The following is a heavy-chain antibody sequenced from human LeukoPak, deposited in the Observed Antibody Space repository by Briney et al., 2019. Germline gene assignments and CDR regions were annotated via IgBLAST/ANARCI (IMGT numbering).Heavy chain of an antibody. J-gene: IGHJ4*02. Sequence: SETLSLTCTVSGGSIGSYYWGWIRQPPGKGLEWIGSIYYSGSTYYNPSLKSRVTISVDTSKNQFSLKLSSVTAADTAVYYCARDQAIYDILTGYYRPFDIWGQGTLVTVSS. CDR3: ARDQAIYDILTGYYRPFDI. D-gene: IGHD3-9*01. CDR1: GGSIGSYY. V-gene: IGHV4-39*07. CDR2: IYYSGST.